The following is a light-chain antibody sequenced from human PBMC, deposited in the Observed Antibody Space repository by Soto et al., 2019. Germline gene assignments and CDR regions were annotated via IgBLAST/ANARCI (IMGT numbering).Light chain of an antibody. CDR2: DAS. CDR3: QQYDNLPFT. V-gene: IGKV1-33*01. Sequence: DIQMTQSPSSLSASVGDRVTITCKASQDISNYLNWYQQKPGKDPKLLIYDASNLETGVPSRFSGSGSGTDFTFTISSLQPEDIATYYCQQYDNLPFTFGPGTKVDIK. J-gene: IGKJ3*01. CDR1: QDISNY.